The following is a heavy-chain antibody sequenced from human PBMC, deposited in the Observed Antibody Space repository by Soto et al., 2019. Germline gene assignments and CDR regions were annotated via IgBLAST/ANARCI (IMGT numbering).Heavy chain of an antibody. CDR2: ISYDGSNK. Sequence: GGSLRLSCAASGFPFSSYGMHWVRQAPGKGLEWVAVISYDGSNKYYADAVKGRFTISRDNSKNRLYLQMHSLRAEDTAVYYWVKDFAPVSVLSTMARLKDGMDVWSQGTTGTVSS. J-gene: IGHJ6*02. V-gene: IGHV3-30*18. CDR3: VKDFAPVSVLSTMARLKDGMDV. CDR1: GFPFSSYG. D-gene: IGHD2-2*01.